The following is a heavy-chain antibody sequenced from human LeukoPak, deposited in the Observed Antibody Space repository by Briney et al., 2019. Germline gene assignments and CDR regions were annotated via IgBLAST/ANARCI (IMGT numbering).Heavy chain of an antibody. V-gene: IGHV4-34*01. CDR3: ARARPYSSGWYYQEWFDP. CDR2: INHSGST. Sequence: SETLSLTCAVYGGSFSGYYWSWIRQPPGKGLEWIGEINHSGSTNYNPSLKSRVTISVATSKNQFSLQLSSVTAADTAVYYCARARPYSSGWYYQEWFDPWGQGTLVTVSS. CDR1: GGSFSGYY. J-gene: IGHJ5*02. D-gene: IGHD6-19*01.